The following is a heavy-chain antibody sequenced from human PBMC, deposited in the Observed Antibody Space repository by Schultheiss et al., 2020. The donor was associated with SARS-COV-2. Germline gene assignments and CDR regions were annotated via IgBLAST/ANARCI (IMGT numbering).Heavy chain of an antibody. Sequence: GESLKISCKGSGYSFTSYWIGWVRQMPGKGLEWMGIIYPGDSDTRYNPSFQGQVTISVDKSINTAYLQWSSLKASDTAMYYCARPRDGTTVGAFDYWGKGTLVTVSS. CDR3: ARPRDGTTVGAFDY. J-gene: IGHJ4*02. D-gene: IGHD1-1*01. CDR1: GYSFTSYW. V-gene: IGHV5-51*01. CDR2: IYPGDSDT.